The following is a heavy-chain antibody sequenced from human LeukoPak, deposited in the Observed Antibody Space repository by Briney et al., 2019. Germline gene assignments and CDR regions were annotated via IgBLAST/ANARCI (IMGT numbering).Heavy chain of an antibody. CDR1: GYTFTSYY. D-gene: IGHD3-22*01. Sequence: GASVKVSCKASGYTFTSYYMHWVRQAPGQGLEWMGIINPSGGSTSYAQKFQGRVTITADESTSTAYMELSSLRSEDTAVYYCASNPYYDSSGGGFDYWGQGTLVTVSS. CDR3: ASNPYYDSSGGGFDY. CDR2: INPSGGST. V-gene: IGHV1-46*01. J-gene: IGHJ4*02.